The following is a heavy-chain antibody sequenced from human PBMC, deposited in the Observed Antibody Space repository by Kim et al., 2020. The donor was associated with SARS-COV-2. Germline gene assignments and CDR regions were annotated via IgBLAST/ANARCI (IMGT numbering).Heavy chain of an antibody. CDR1: GYTFTSLS. J-gene: IGHJ5*02. D-gene: IGHD7-27*01. CDR2: IIAANGNT. V-gene: IGHV1-3*01. CDR3: ARESLGRWDLFDP. Sequence: ASVKVSCKASGYTFTSLSLHWVRQAPGQGLEWMGWIIAANGNTRYSQNFQGRVTITRDTSATTAYMELSSLTSKDTAVYYCARESLGRWDLFDPWGQGPL.